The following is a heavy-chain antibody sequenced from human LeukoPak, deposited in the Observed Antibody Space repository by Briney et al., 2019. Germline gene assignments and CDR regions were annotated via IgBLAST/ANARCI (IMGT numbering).Heavy chain of an antibody. CDR3: ARGLDWNYTRPLFYFDY. D-gene: IGHD1-7*01. CDR1: GGSFSGYY. V-gene: IGHV4-34*01. CDR2: TNHSGST. Sequence: PSETLSLTCAVYGGSFSGYYWSWIRQPPGKGLEWIGETNHSGSTNYNPSLKSRVTISVDTSKNQFSLKLSSVTAADTAVYYCARGLDWNYTRPLFYFDYWGQGTLVTVSS. J-gene: IGHJ4*02.